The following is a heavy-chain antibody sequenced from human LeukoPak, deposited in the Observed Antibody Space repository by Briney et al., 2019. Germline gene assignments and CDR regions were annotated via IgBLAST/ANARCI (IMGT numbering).Heavy chain of an antibody. CDR2: ISSSSSYI. J-gene: IGHJ5*02. D-gene: IGHD6-13*01. V-gene: IGHV3-21*01. Sequence: GGSLRFSCAASGFTFSSYSKNWVRQAPGKGLEWVSSISSSSSYIYYADSVKGRFTISRDNAKNSLYLQMNSLRAEDTAVYYCAREIAAAAQDNWFDPWGQGTLVTVSS. CDR3: AREIAAAAQDNWFDP. CDR1: GFTFSSYS.